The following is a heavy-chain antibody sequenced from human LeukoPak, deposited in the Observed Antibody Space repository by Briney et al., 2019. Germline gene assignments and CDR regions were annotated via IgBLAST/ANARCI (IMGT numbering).Heavy chain of an antibody. D-gene: IGHD2-15*01. J-gene: IGHJ4*02. CDR1: GFTFSSYS. V-gene: IGHV3-21*01. CDR2: ISSSSSYI. CDR3: AKDFLRVAPYYFDY. Sequence: GGSLRLSCAASGFTFSSYSMNWVRQAPGKGLEWVSSISSSSSYIYYADSVKGRFTISRDNAKNSLYLQMNSLRAEDTAVYYCAKDFLRVAPYYFDYWGQGTLVTVSS.